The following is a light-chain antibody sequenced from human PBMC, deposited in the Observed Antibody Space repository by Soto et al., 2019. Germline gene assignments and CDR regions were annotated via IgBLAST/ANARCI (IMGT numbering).Light chain of an antibody. J-gene: IGKJ1*01. Sequence: EIVMTQSPATLSMSPGQRVTLSCRASQSVSSNLAWNQQKPGQAPRLLIYGASTRATGIPDRFSGSGSGTEFTLTISSLQSEDFAVYYCQQYNIWPWTFGQGTKVEIK. CDR1: QSVSSN. V-gene: IGKV3-15*01. CDR3: QQYNIWPWT. CDR2: GAS.